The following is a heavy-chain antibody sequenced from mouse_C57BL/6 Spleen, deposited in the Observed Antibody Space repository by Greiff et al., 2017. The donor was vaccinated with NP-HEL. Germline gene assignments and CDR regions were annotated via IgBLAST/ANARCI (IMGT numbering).Heavy chain of an antibody. Sequence: EVNLVESVEGLVKPGGSLKLSCAASGFTFSSYAMSWVRQTPEKRLEWVATISDGGSYTYYPDNVKGRFTISRDNAKNNLYLQMSHLKSEDTAMYYCARDGEFAYWGQGTLVTVSA. V-gene: IGHV5-4*01. J-gene: IGHJ3*01. CDR1: GFTFSSYA. CDR3: ARDGEFAY. CDR2: ISDGGSYT.